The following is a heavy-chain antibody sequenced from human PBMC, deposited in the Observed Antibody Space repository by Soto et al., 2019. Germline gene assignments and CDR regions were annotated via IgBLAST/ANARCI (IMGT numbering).Heavy chain of an antibody. Sequence: QVQLLQSGAEVKKPGASVKVSCKASSYTFASYGISWVRLAPGQGLEWMGWISAYNGNTNYAQKLQGRVTMTTDTSTSTAYMELRSLKSDDTAVYYCTRVIAAAADFDYWGQGTLVTVSS. J-gene: IGHJ4*02. CDR1: SYTFASYG. CDR3: TRVIAAAADFDY. CDR2: ISAYNGNT. D-gene: IGHD6-13*01. V-gene: IGHV1-18*01.